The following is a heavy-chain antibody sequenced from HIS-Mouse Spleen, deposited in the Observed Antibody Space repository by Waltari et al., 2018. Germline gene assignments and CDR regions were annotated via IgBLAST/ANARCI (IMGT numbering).Heavy chain of an antibody. J-gene: IGHJ6*02. Sequence: QVQLVQSGAEVKKPGASVKVSCKASGYTFTGYYMHWVRQAPGQGLEWMGWINPHSGGTNYAQKFQGRVTMTRDTSISTAYMELSRLRSDDTAVYYCARDSSSWYFVSYYYGMDVWGQGTTVTVSS. CDR1: GYTFTGYY. CDR2: INPHSGGT. CDR3: ARDSSSWYFVSYYYGMDV. D-gene: IGHD6-13*01. V-gene: IGHV1-2*02.